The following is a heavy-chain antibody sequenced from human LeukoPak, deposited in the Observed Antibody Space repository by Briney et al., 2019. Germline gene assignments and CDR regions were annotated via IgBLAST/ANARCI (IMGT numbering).Heavy chain of an antibody. Sequence: SETLSLTCTVSGDSINSNNYYWSWIRQPAGKGLEWIGTFYHGGSTYYNPSLKSRVTISVDMSKNQFSLRLSSVTAADTAVYYCARHRGEFGDSPPNIDYWGQGTLVTVSS. CDR2: FYHGGST. V-gene: IGHV4-39*01. CDR1: GDSINSNNYY. J-gene: IGHJ4*02. D-gene: IGHD3-10*01. CDR3: ARHRGEFGDSPPNIDY.